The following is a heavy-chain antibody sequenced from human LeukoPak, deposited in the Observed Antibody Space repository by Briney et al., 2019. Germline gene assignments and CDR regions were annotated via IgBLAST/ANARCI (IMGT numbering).Heavy chain of an antibody. D-gene: IGHD1-26*01. CDR2: IHNSGST. CDR1: GGSVSSYY. CDR3: VRDWEGFNFDI. Sequence: SETLSLTCTVSGGSVSSYYWSWIRQPPGEGLEWIAFIHNSGSTNYNLSLQPRVTISVDTSKNQCSLKLSSVTAADTAVYYCVRDWEGFNFDIWGQGTMVTVSS. J-gene: IGHJ3*02. V-gene: IGHV4-59*02.